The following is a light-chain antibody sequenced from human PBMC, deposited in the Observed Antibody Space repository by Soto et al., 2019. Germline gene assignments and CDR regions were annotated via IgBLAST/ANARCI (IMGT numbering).Light chain of an antibody. Sequence: QSALTQPASVSGSPGQSITISCTGTSSDVGGYNYVSWYQQHPGKAPKLMIYDVSNRPSGVSNRFSGSKSGNTASLTISGLLAEDDADYYCSSYTSSSIPYVFGTGTKLTVL. J-gene: IGLJ1*01. CDR2: DVS. V-gene: IGLV2-14*01. CDR3: SSYTSSSIPYV. CDR1: SSDVGGYNY.